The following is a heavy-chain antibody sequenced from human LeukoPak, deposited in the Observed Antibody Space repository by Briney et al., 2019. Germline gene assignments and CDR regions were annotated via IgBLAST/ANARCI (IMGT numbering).Heavy chain of an antibody. CDR1: GFTFSNYG. J-gene: IGHJ3*01. CDR2: IWYDGSNQ. CDR3: ARDLSSSWSPGV. Sequence: GGSLRLSCAASGFTFSNYGFHWVRQAPGKGLEWTAAIWYDGSNQYYPDSVKGRFTISRDNSKNTIYLQMNSLRIEDTAMYYCARDLSSSWSPGVWGQGTMVSVSS. V-gene: IGHV3-33*01. D-gene: IGHD6-13*01.